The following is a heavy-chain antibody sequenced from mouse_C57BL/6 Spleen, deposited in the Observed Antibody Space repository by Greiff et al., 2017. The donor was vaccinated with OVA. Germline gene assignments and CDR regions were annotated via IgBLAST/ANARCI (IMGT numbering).Heavy chain of an antibody. CDR3: ARGGDGYYYWYFDV. CDR1: GYAFSSSW. CDR2: LYPGDGDT. D-gene: IGHD2-3*01. Sequence: QVQLQQSGPELVKPGASVKISCKASGYAFSSSWMNWVKQRPGKGLEWIGRLYPGDGDTNYNGKFKGKATLTADKSSSTAYMQLSSLTSEDSAVYFCARGGDGYYYWYFDVWGTGTTVTVSS. J-gene: IGHJ1*03. V-gene: IGHV1-82*01.